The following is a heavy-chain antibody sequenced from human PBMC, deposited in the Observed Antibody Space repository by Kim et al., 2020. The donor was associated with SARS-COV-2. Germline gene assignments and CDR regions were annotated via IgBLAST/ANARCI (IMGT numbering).Heavy chain of an antibody. V-gene: IGHV1-3*01. D-gene: IGHD2-2*01. CDR2: INAGNGNT. CDR1: GYTFTSYA. Sequence: ASVKVSCKASGYTFTSYAMHWVRQAPGQRLEWMGWINAGNGNTKYSQKFQGRVTITRDTSASTAYMELSSLRSEDTAVYYCARERIVVVPALGGDPARVFYYGMDVWGQGTTVTVSS. CDR3: ARERIVVVPALGGDPARVFYYGMDV. J-gene: IGHJ6*02.